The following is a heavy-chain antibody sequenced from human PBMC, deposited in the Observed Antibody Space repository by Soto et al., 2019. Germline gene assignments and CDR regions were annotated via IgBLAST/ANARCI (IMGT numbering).Heavy chain of an antibody. V-gene: IGHV5-51*01. D-gene: IGHD3-3*01. CDR1: GFSFTTYW. CDR3: AGHEQYYDFWSGSYGMDV. CDR2: IYPGDSKT. J-gene: IGHJ6*02. Sequence: PGESLKISCKGSGFSFTTYWIAWVRQMPGKGLEWMGIIYPGDSKTTYSPSFQGQVTISADKSISTAYLQWSSLKASDTAMYYCAGHEQYYDFWSGSYGMDVWGQGTTVTVSS.